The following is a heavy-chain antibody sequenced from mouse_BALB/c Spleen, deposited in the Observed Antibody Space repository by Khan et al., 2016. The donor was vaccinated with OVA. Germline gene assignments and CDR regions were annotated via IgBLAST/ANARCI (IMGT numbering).Heavy chain of an antibody. CDR2: INTYTGES. D-gene: IGHD2-14*01. V-gene: IGHV9-3-1*01. CDR3: ARVGYAGTMDS. CDR1: GYTFTKNG. J-gene: IGHJ4*01. Sequence: QVQLKQSGPELKKPGEPVKISCKASGYTFTKNGMNWAKQAPGQGLKWMGWINTYTGESTYAADFKGRFAFSLETSASTAYLQINNLKNEDTATYFCARVGYAGTMDSWGQGTSVTVSP.